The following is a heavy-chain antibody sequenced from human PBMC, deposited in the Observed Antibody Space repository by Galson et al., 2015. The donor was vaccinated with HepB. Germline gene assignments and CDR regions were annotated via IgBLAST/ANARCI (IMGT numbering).Heavy chain of an antibody. J-gene: IGHJ6*03. V-gene: IGHV6-1*01. CDR1: GDSVSSNSAA. CDR3: ARDREYSSSWYYYMDV. D-gene: IGHD6-13*01. Sequence: CAISGDSVSSNSAAWNWIRQSPSRGLEWLGRTYYRSKWYNDYAVSVKSRITINPDTSKNQLSLQLDSVTPEDTAVYYCARDREYSSSWYYYMDVWGKGTTVTVSS. CDR2: TYYRSKWYN.